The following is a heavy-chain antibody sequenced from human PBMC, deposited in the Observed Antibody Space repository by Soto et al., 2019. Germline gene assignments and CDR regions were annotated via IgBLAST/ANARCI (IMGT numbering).Heavy chain of an antibody. CDR1: GGSIRSGGYS. J-gene: IGHJ4*02. Sequence: QLQLQESGSGLVKPSQTLSLTCAVSGGSIRSGGYSWSWIRQPPGKGLEGIGYIYHSGSTYYNPSLKSRVTISVDRSKNQFSLKLSSVTAADTAVYYCARGRTRGYYYGVFDYWGQGTLVTVSS. CDR3: ARGRTRGYYYGVFDY. V-gene: IGHV4-30-2*01. CDR2: IYHSGST. D-gene: IGHD3-22*01.